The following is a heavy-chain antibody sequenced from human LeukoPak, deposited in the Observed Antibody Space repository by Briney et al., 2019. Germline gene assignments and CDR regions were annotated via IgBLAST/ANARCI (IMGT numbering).Heavy chain of an antibody. J-gene: IGHJ4*02. CDR2: FSSSSSYI. Sequence: GSLRLSCAASGFTFSSYRMNWVRQAPGKGLEWVSFFSSSSSYIYYADSVKDRFTISRDNAKNSLYLQMNSLRAEDTAVYYCARDLGGYCSSTSCSYYYFDYWGQGTLVTVSS. D-gene: IGHD2-2*01. CDR1: GFTFSSYR. CDR3: ARDLGGYCSSTSCSYYYFDY. V-gene: IGHV3-21*01.